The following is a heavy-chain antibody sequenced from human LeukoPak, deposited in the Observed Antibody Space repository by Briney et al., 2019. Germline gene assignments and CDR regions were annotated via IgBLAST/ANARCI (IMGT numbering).Heavy chain of an antibody. J-gene: IGHJ5*02. CDR3: ARDLGARMFDL. CDR1: GYSISSGHY. CDR2: LYYRGST. Sequence: PSETLSLTCNVSGYSISSGHYWGWIRQPPGKGLEWIGSLYYRGSTDYNPSLKSRVTISGDTSKNQFSLKLSSVTATDTAVYYCARDLGARMFDLWGQGTLVTVSS. V-gene: IGHV4-38-2*02.